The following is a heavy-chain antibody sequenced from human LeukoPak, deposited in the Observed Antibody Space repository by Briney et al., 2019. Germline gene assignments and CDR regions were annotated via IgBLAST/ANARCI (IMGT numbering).Heavy chain of an antibody. J-gene: IGHJ4*02. V-gene: IGHV3-23*01. CDR2: ISANGGDT. D-gene: IGHD1-26*01. CDR3: AKASGSGYGKDYFDY. Sequence: GGSLRLSCAASGFTLSNFAMGWVRQAPGKGLQWVSLISANGGDTYYADSVKGRFTISTDNPKNTLYLQMNSLRAEDTAVYYCAKASGSGYGKDYFDYWGQGTLVTVSS. CDR1: GFTLSNFA.